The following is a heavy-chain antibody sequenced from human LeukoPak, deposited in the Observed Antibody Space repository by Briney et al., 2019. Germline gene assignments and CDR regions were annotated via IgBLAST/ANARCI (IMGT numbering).Heavy chain of an antibody. J-gene: IGHJ4*02. CDR2: IYYSGST. V-gene: IGHV4-39*07. D-gene: IGHD3-22*01. CDR1: GDSISSSNYY. Sequence: SETLSLTCTVSGDSISSSNYYWGWFRQPPGKGLEWIGSIYYSGSTYYNPSLKSRVTISLDTAKNQFSLNLSSVTAADTAIYYCARGIPNYYDSSGYYYRVWGQGTLVTVSS. CDR3: ARGIPNYYDSSGYYYRV.